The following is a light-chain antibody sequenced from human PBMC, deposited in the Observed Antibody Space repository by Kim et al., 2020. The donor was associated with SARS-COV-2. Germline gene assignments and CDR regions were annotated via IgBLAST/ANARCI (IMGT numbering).Light chain of an antibody. J-gene: IGKJ5*01. CDR1: QGIGNF. V-gene: IGKV1-16*01. CDR2: YAS. Sequence: DIQLTQSPSSVSASVGDIVTITCRASQGIGNFVAWFQQKPGKLPLSLIYYASILRSGVPSRFSGTGDGTEFTLTISGLQPEDVGIYYCQKYKSYPITFGQGTRLEIK. CDR3: QKYKSYPIT.